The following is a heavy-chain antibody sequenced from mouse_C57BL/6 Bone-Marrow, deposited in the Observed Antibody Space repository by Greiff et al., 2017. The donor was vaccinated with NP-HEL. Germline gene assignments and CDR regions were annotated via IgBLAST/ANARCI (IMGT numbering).Heavy chain of an antibody. V-gene: IGHV7-1*01. CDR3: ARAALDWYFDV. J-gene: IGHJ1*03. Sequence: EVKVVESGGGLVQSGRSLRLSCATSGFTFSDFYMEWVRQAPGKGLEWIAASRNKANDYTTEYSASVKGRFIVSRDTSKSILYLQMNALRAEDTAIYYCARAALDWYFDVWGTGTTVTVSS. CDR2: SRNKANDYTT. CDR1: GFTFSDFY.